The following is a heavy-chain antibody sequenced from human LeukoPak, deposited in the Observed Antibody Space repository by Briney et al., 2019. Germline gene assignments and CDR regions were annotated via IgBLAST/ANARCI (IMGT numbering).Heavy chain of an antibody. Sequence: PGGSLRLSCAASGFTFGSYAMSWVRQTPGKSLEWVSIITNGGGTTYYADSVRARFTISRDNSKNMLYLQMNSLRAEDTAVYYCAKVVVTNDYYYTVWTSGAKGPRSPSP. CDR3: AKVVVTNDYYYTVWTS. CDR1: GFTFGSYA. J-gene: IGHJ6*02. CDR2: ITNGGGTT. D-gene: IGHD3-22*01. V-gene: IGHV3-23*01.